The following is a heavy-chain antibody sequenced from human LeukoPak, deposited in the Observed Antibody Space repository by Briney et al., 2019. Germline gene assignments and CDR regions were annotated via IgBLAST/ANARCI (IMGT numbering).Heavy chain of an antibody. Sequence: PGGPLSLPCPASGFNLSNYSMNWARQAPGTGLDGVSHIRSRYNTMYYADSVKGRSTNTRDNAENSLYLQMNSLRDEDTAVYYCARDLFWVPLEMAAIGAYYFDYWGQGTLVIVSS. J-gene: IGHJ4*02. CDR3: ARDLFWVPLEMAAIGAYYFDY. V-gene: IGHV3-48*02. CDR1: GFNLSNYS. CDR2: IRSRYNTM. D-gene: IGHD5-24*01.